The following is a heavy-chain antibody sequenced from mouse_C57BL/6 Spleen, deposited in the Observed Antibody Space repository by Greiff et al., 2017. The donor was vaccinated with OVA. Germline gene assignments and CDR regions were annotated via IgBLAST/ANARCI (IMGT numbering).Heavy chain of an antibody. Sequence: QVQLQQSGPELVKPGASVKISCKASGYAFSSSWMNWVKQRPGQGLEWIGRIYPGDGDTNYNGKFKGKATLTADKSSSTAYMQLSSLTSEDSAVYFCAIREYIDVWGTGTTVTVSS. D-gene: IGHD1-1*01. V-gene: IGHV1-82*01. CDR2: IYPGDGDT. CDR3: AIREYIDV. CDR1: GYAFSSSW. J-gene: IGHJ1*03.